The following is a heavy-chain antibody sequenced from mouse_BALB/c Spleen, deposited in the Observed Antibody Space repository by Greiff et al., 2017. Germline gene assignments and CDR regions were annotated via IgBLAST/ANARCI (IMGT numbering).Heavy chain of an antibody. CDR3: ARAPGAKTMITTRDYYAMDY. D-gene: IGHD2-4*01. J-gene: IGHJ4*01. Sequence: QVQLKESGPGLVAPSQSLSITCTVSGFSLTSYGVHWVRQPPGKGLEWLGVIWAGGSTNYNSALMSRLSISKDNSKSQVFLKMNSLQTDDTAMYYCARAPGAKTMITTRDYYAMDYWGQGTSVTVSS. V-gene: IGHV2-9*02. CDR2: IWAGGST. CDR1: GFSLTSYG.